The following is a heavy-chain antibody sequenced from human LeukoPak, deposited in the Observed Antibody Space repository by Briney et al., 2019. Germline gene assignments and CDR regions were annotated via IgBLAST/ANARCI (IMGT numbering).Heavy chain of an antibody. J-gene: IGHJ5*02. V-gene: IGHV4-59*01. D-gene: IGHD1-7*01. Sequence: PSETLSLACTVSAGSISSYYWSWIRQPPGKGLEWIGYIYYSGSTNYNPSLKSRVTISVDTSKNQFSLKLSSVTAAATAVYYCARDPRDWNYGGFDPWGQGTLVTVSS. CDR2: IYYSGST. CDR3: ARDPRDWNYGGFDP. CDR1: AGSISSYY.